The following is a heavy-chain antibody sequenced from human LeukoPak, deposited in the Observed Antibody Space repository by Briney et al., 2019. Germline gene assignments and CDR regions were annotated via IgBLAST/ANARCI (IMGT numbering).Heavy chain of an antibody. CDR2: INHSGST. Sequence: SETLSLTCAVYGGSFSGYYWSWIRQPPGKGLEWIGEINHSGSTNYNPSLKSRVTISVDTSKNQFSLKLSSVTAADTAVYYCARLVRYYYDSSGYYDYWGQGTLVTVSS. V-gene: IGHV4-34*01. D-gene: IGHD3-22*01. CDR3: ARLVRYYYDSSGYYDY. CDR1: GGSFSGYY. J-gene: IGHJ4*02.